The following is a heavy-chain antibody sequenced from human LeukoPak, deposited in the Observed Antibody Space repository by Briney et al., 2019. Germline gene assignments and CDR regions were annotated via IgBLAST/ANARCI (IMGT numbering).Heavy chain of an antibody. CDR2: INSDGSST. CDR3: ARESDVDTAMDMYYYYGMDV. J-gene: IGHJ6*02. Sequence: GGSLRLSCAASGFTFSSYAMSWVRQAPGKGLVWVSRINSDGSSTSYADSVKGRFTISRDNAKNTLYLQMNSLRAEDTAVYYCARESDVDTAMDMYYYYGMDVWGQGTTVTVSS. V-gene: IGHV3-74*01. CDR1: GFTFSSYA. D-gene: IGHD5-18*01.